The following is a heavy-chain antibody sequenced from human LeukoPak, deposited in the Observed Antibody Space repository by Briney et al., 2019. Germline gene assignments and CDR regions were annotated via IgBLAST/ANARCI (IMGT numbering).Heavy chain of an antibody. D-gene: IGHD5/OR15-5a*01. CDR2: IIPMLGIA. CDR1: GGTFSSYA. J-gene: IGHJ6*03. CDR3: ARDLSQKPYYYYYMDV. V-gene: IGHV1-69*04. Sequence: SVKVSCKASGGTFSSYAISWVRQAPGQGLEWMGRIIPMLGIANYAQKFQGRVTITADKSTSTAYMELSSLRSEDTAVYYCARDLSQKPYYYYYMDVWGKGTTVTVSS.